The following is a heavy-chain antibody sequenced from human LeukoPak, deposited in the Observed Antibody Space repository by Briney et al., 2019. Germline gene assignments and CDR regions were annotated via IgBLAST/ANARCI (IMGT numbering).Heavy chain of an antibody. Sequence: PSETLSLTCTVSGGSISSYYWSWIRQPPGKGLEWIGYIYYSGSTNYNPSLKSRVTISVDTSKNQFSLKLSSVTAADTAVYYCGRGGYSSGWYVIDYWGQETLVTVPS. J-gene: IGHJ4*02. CDR1: GGSISSYY. CDR2: IYYSGST. V-gene: IGHV4-59*01. D-gene: IGHD6-19*01. CDR3: GRGGYSSGWYVIDY.